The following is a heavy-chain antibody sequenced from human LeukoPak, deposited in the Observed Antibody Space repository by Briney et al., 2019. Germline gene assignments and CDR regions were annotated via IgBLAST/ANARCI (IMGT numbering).Heavy chain of an antibody. CDR2: IYTSGST. V-gene: IGHV4-4*07. D-gene: IGHD3-22*01. CDR1: GGSISSYY. Sequence: SETLSLTCTVSGGSISSYYWSWIRQPAGKGLEWIGRIYTSGSTNYNPSLKSRVTMSVDTSKNQFSLKLSSVTAADTAVYYGARVGASGYYNKGGYFDYWGQGTLVTVSS. CDR3: ARVGASGYYNKGGYFDY. J-gene: IGHJ4*02.